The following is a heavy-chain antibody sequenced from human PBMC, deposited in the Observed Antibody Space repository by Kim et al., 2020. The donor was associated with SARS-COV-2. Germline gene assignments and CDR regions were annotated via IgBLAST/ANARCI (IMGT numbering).Heavy chain of an antibody. CDR2: IWYDGSNK. D-gene: IGHD3-16*01. V-gene: IGHV3-33*01. J-gene: IGHJ4*02. CDR1: GFTFSSYG. Sequence: GGSLRLSCAASGFTFSSYGMHWVRQAPGKGLEWVAVIWYDGSNKYYADSVKGRFTISRDNSKNTLYLQMNSLRAEDTAVYYCARDRLSDASYYFDYWGQGTLVTVSS. CDR3: ARDRLSDASYYFDY.